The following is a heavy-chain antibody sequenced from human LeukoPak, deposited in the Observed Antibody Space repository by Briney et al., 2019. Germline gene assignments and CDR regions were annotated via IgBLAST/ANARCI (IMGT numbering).Heavy chain of an antibody. J-gene: IGHJ4*02. V-gene: IGHV1-2*02. CDR3: ARHLSYYDSYGYYPKYYFDY. CDR1: GYTFSGYY. CDR2: INPNSGGT. D-gene: IGHD3-22*01. Sequence: ASVKVSCKASGYTFSGYYMHWVRQAPGQGLEWMGWINPNSGGTKYVQKFQGRVTMTRDTSISTAYMELSRLRSDDTAVYYCARHLSYYDSYGYYPKYYFDYWGQGTLVTVSS.